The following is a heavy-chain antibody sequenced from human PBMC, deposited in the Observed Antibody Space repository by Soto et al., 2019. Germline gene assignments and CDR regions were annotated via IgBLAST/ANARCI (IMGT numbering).Heavy chain of an antibody. CDR2: ISESSSST. J-gene: IGHJ5*01. CDR3: AKKPNGFDS. Sequence: PGGSLRLSCAASGLTFSRHAMAWVRQAPGKGLEWVSSISESSSSTYYADSVKGRFTISKDNSKNMLYLQMNSLRAEDTAVYYCAKKPNGFDSWGQGILVTV. CDR1: GLTFSRHA. V-gene: IGHV3-23*01.